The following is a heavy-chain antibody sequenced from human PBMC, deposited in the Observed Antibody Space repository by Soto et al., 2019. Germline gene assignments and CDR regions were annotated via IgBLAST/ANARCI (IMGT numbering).Heavy chain of an antibody. CDR3: ARGGSSDWQVAFDF. V-gene: IGHV4-34*01. Sequence: SETLSLTCAVYGGSFSGYFWNWMRQTPGKGLEWIGKVNHNGRNNYNPSLKSRVTISLDMSKNQISLKLTSVTAADTAVYYCARGGSSDWQVAFDFWGQGTMVTVSS. D-gene: IGHD6-19*01. CDR1: GGSFSGYF. CDR2: VNHNGRN. J-gene: IGHJ3*01.